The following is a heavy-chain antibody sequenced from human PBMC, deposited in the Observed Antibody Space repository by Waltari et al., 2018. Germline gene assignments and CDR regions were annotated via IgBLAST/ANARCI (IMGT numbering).Heavy chain of an antibody. CDR1: GFTFSTYG. CDR3: AKEVPGAGAFDI. Sequence: QMQLVESGGGVVQPGGSLRLSCAASGFTFSTYGMHWVRQAPGKGLEWVACIHYDGNNKYYADSVKGRFTISRDSSNVYLQMKSLRAEETAVYYCAKEVPGAGAFDIWGQGTMVTVSS. J-gene: IGHJ3*02. V-gene: IGHV3-30*02. D-gene: IGHD6-19*01. CDR2: IHYDGNNK.